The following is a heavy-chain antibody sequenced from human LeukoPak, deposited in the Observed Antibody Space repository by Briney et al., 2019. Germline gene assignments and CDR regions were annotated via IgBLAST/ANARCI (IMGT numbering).Heavy chain of an antibody. Sequence: SQTLSLTCTVSGASITSGGYYWDWIRQHPGKGLEWIGYIYYSGSTYYNPSLKSRVSMSVDTSKNQFSLKLNSVTAADTAVYYCVRYGSGTYSTPCNYWGQGTLVTVSS. V-gene: IGHV4-31*03. CDR1: GASITSGGYY. J-gene: IGHJ4*02. CDR2: IYYSGST. D-gene: IGHD3-10*01. CDR3: VRYGSGTYSTPCNY.